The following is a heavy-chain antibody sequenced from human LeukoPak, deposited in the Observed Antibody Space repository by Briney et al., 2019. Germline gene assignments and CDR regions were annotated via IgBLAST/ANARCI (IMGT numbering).Heavy chain of an antibody. D-gene: IGHD2-15*01. CDR3: ATLVGMKGYCSGGSCYPDWYFDL. CDR2: FDPEDGET. J-gene: IGHJ2*01. V-gene: IGHV1-24*01. CDR1: GYTFTGYY. Sequence: ASVKVSCKASGYTFTGYYMHWVRQAPGKGLEWMGGFDPEDGETIYAQKFQGRVTMTEDTSTDTAYMELSSLRSEDTAVYYCATLVGMKGYCSGGSCYPDWYFDLWGRGTLVTVSS.